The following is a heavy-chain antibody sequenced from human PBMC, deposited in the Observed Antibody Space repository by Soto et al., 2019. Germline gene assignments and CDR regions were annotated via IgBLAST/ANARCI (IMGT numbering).Heavy chain of an antibody. CDR2: VSGSNGKT. J-gene: IGHJ4*02. CDR3: ARDFYPLAYYFDP. CDR1: GYTFINHG. V-gene: IGHV1-18*04. Sequence: ASVKVSCKASGYTFINHGISCVRQAPGQGLEWMGWVSGSNGKTKYAQKFQGRVTMTRETSTSTAHMELRNLTSDDTAVYFCARDFYPLAYYFDPWGQGTLVTVSS.